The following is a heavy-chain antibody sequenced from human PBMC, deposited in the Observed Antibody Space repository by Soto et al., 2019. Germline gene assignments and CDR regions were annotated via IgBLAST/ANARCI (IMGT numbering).Heavy chain of an antibody. Sequence: GESLKISCAASGFTFSSYGMHWVRQAPGKGLEWVAVIWYDGSNKYYADSVKGRFTISRDNSKNTLYLQMNSLRAEDTAVYYCARDRWDSGTLPRNWFDPWGQGTLVTVSS. V-gene: IGHV3-33*01. CDR2: IWYDGSNK. J-gene: IGHJ5*02. CDR1: GFTFSSYG. D-gene: IGHD3-10*01. CDR3: ARDRWDSGTLPRNWFDP.